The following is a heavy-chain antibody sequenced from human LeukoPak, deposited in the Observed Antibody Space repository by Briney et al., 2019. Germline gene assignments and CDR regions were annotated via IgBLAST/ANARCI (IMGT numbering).Heavy chain of an antibody. CDR3: ASGGRDSSGYSDDAFDI. CDR2: ISSSSSTI. Sequence: GGSLRLSCAASGFTFSSYEMNWVRQAPGKGLEWVSYISSSSSTIYYADYVKGRFTISRDNAKNSLYLQMHSLRAEDTAVYYCASGGRDSSGYSDDAFDIWGQGTMVTVSS. V-gene: IGHV3-48*03. J-gene: IGHJ3*02. CDR1: GFTFSSYE. D-gene: IGHD3-22*01.